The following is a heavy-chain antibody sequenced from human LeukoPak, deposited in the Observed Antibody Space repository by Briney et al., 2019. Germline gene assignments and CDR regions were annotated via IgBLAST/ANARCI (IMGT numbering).Heavy chain of an antibody. D-gene: IGHD5-18*01. Sequence: SETLSLTCTVSGGSINSYYWSWIRQPPGKGLEWIGYIYYSGSTNYNPSLKSRVTISVDTSKNQFSLKLSSVTAADTAVYYCARGEYNYGGHNWFDPWGQGTLVTVSS. J-gene: IGHJ5*02. CDR1: GGSINSYY. CDR2: IYYSGST. CDR3: ARGEYNYGGHNWFDP. V-gene: IGHV4-59*01.